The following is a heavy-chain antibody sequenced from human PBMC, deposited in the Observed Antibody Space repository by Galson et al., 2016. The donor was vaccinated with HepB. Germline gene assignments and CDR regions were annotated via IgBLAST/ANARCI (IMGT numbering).Heavy chain of an antibody. D-gene: IGHD3-10*01. CDR1: GDSVISDSYY. CDR2: AYYSRNT. CDR3: ARPRINTQGFYFDH. J-gene: IGHJ4*02. V-gene: IGHV4-61*03. Sequence: SETLSLTCTVSGDSVISDSYYWSWVRQPPGKALEWIGYAYYSRNTIYNSSLKSRVTTSLDTSKNHLSLRLSSVTAADTAVYYCARPRINTQGFYFDHWGQGTLVTVSS.